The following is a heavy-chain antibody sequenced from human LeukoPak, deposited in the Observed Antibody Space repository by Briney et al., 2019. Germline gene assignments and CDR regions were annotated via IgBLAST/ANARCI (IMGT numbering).Heavy chain of an antibody. V-gene: IGHV3-23*01. J-gene: IGHJ4*02. D-gene: IGHD6-19*01. CDR3: AKDSHPPRSGMAFYFDY. CDR2: ISGSDDNT. Sequence: GGSLRLSCSASGFTFSSYAMNWVRQAPGKGLEWVSVISGSDDNTFYADSVRGRFAIPRDNSKNTLYLQMSSLRAEDTAVYYCAKDSHPPRSGMAFYFDYWGQGTLVTVSS. CDR1: GFTFSSYA.